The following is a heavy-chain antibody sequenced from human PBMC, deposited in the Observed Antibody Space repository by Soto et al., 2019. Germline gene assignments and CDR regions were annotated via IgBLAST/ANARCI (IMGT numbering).Heavy chain of an antibody. D-gene: IGHD3-3*01. CDR3: AIFGVAELGDYFDY. CDR1: GGAIISYY. J-gene: IGHJ4*02. Sequence: PSETLSLTCTVSGGAIISYYCSCVRHPPLKGLEWIVYIYYSGSTNYNPSLKSRVTISVDTSKNQFSLKLSSVTAADTAVYYCAIFGVAELGDYFDYWGQGTLVTVSS. CDR2: IYYSGST. V-gene: IGHV4-59*01.